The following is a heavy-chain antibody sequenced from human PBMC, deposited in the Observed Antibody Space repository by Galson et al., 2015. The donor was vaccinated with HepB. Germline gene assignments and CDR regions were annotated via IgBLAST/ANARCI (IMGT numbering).Heavy chain of an antibody. CDR2: IWYDGSNK. CDR3: ARESLRSAWYNLDY. D-gene: IGHD6-19*01. V-gene: IGHV3-33*07. J-gene: IGHJ4*02. Sequence: SLRLSCAASGFTFSRYGLYWVRQAPGKGLEWVAVIWYDGSNKYYADSVKGRFTISRDNSKNTLYLQMNSLRAEDTAVYYCARESLRSAWYNLDYWGQGTLVTVSS. CDR1: GFTFSRYG.